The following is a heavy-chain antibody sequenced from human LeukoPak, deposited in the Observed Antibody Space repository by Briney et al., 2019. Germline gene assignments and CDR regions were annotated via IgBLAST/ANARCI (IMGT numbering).Heavy chain of an antibody. CDR3: ARDVAARPDYFDY. Sequence: SETLSPTCAVSGYSISSDYYWGWIRQPPGKGLEWIGTIYHSGGTYYNPSLKSRVTISVDTSKNQFSLKLSSVTAADTAVYYCARDVAARPDYFDYWGQGTLVTVSS. V-gene: IGHV4-38-2*02. CDR1: GYSISSDYY. D-gene: IGHD6-6*01. CDR2: IYHSGGT. J-gene: IGHJ4*02.